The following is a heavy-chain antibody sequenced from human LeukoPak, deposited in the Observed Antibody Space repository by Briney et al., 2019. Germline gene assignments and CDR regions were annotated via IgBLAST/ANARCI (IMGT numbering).Heavy chain of an antibody. J-gene: IGHJ6*03. D-gene: IGHD3-10*01. CDR3: ARCPGLLWFGELLPPELSGYYYMDV. CDR1: GGSVSSSTYY. CDR2: IYYSGST. Sequence: SETLSLTCTVSGGSVSSSTYYWSWIRQPPGKGLEWIGYIYYSGSTNYNPSLKSRVTISVDTSKNQFSLKLSSVTAADTAVYYCARCPGLLWFGELLPPELSGYYYMDVWGKGTTVTTSS. V-gene: IGHV4-61*01.